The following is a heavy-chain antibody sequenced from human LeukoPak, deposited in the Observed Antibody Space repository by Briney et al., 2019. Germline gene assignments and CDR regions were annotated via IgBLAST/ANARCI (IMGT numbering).Heavy chain of an antibody. J-gene: IGHJ4*02. V-gene: IGHV3-23*01. Sequence: GGSLRLSCAASGFTFSSYAMSWVRQAPGKGLEWVSAISGSGGSTYYADSVKGRFTISRDNSKNTLYLQMNSLRAEDTAVYYCVRGYSYGYYFDYWGQGTLVTASS. CDR3: VRGYSYGYYFDY. CDR2: ISGSGGST. CDR1: GFTFSSYA. D-gene: IGHD5-18*01.